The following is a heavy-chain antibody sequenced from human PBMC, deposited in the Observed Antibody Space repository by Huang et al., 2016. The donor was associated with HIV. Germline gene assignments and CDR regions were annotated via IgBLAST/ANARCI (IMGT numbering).Heavy chain of an antibody. CDR2: RIPRFGTA. CDR3: ATGDYWNTSGLLDY. V-gene: IGHV1-69*13. CDR1: GGTFSRFA. D-gene: IGHD3-22*01. J-gene: IGHJ4*02. Sequence: QVQLVQSGAEVKKPGSSVKVSCKTSGGTFSRFAISWVRQAPGQGRWWVGVRIPRFGTANYAQNFQGRVTITADESTRTAYMELTSLKSEDTAVYYCATGDYWNTSGLLDYWGQGALVTVSS.